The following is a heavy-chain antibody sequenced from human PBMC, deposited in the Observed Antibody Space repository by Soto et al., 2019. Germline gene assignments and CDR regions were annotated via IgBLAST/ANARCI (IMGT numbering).Heavy chain of an antibody. J-gene: IGHJ5*02. D-gene: IGHD1-26*01. CDR3: ATSPVGHSGSYNWLDP. CDR1: GYSFTSYW. CDR2: IYPGDSDT. Sequence: GESLKISCKGSGYSFTSYWIGWVRQMPGKGLEWMGIIYPGDSDTRYSPSFQGQVTISADKSISTAYLQWSSLKASDTAMYYCATSPVGHSGSYNWLDPWGQGTLVTVSS. V-gene: IGHV5-51*01.